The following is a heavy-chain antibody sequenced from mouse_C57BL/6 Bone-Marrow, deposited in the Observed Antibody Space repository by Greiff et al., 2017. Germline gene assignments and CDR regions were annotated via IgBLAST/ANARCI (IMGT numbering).Heavy chain of an antibody. D-gene: IGHD1-1*01. CDR3: ARDYGSFYAMDY. CDR2: IHPNSGST. J-gene: IGHJ4*01. Sequence: QVQLQQPGAELVKPGASVKLSCKASGYTFTSYWMHWVKQRPGQGLEWIGMIHPNSGSTNYNEKFKSKATLTVDKSSSTAYMQLSSLTSEDSAVDYWARDYGSFYAMDYWGQGTSVTVSS. V-gene: IGHV1-64*01. CDR1: GYTFTSYW.